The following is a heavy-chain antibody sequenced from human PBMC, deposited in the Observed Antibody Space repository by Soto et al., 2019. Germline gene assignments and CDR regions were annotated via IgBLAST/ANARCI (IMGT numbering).Heavy chain of an antibody. V-gene: IGHV1-8*01. CDR3: ATRWDIVVAHDAFDI. CDR2: MNPNSGNT. CDR1: GYTFTSYD. D-gene: IGHD2-2*01. Sequence: ASVKVSCKASGYTFTSYDINWVRQATGQGLEWMGWMNPNSGNTGYAQKFQGRVTMTRNTSISTAYMELSSLRSEDTAVYYCATRWDIVVAHDAFDIWGQGTMVTVSS. J-gene: IGHJ3*02.